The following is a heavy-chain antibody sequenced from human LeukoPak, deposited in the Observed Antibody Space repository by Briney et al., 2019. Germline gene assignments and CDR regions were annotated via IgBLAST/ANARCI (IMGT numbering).Heavy chain of an antibody. CDR3: ARAAVTYYYYYYMDV. Sequence: SETLSLTCTVSGDSISSDYWSWIRQPPGKGLEWIGYIHYSENTNYNPSLKSRVTISLDTSKNEFSLRLTSLTAADAAIYYCARAAVTYYYYYYMDVWGKGTTVTVSS. V-gene: IGHV4-59*01. J-gene: IGHJ6*03. CDR2: IHYSENT. CDR1: GDSISSDY. D-gene: IGHD4-11*01.